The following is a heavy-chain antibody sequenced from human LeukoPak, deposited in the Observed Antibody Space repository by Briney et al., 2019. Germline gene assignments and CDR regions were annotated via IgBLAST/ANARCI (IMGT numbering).Heavy chain of an antibody. CDR2: IYYSGST. CDR1: GGSISSSSYY. D-gene: IGHD7-27*01. CDR3: ARGGTEDHAFDI. J-gene: IGHJ3*02. V-gene: IGHV4-39*07. Sequence: PSETLSLTCTVSGGSISSSSYYWGWIRQPPGKGLEWIGSIYYSGSTYYNPSLKSRVTISVDTSKNQFSLKLSSVTAADTAVYYCARGGTEDHAFDIWGQGTMVTVAS.